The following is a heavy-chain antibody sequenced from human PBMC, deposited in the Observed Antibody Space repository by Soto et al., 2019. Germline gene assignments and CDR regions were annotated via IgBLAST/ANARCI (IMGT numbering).Heavy chain of an antibody. D-gene: IGHD3-10*01. Sequence: QVQLVESGGGVVQPGTSLRLSCGASGFSFSSYAMNWVRQAPGKGLEWVAVISHDGSNTYYGDSVKGRFTISRDNYENTLFLKMNSPRAEDTAVYYCAKPYYGAGSYYPDAFDVWGQGTSVTVSS. J-gene: IGHJ3*01. CDR1: GFSFSSYA. CDR3: AKPYYGAGSYYPDAFDV. V-gene: IGHV3-30*18. CDR2: ISHDGSNT.